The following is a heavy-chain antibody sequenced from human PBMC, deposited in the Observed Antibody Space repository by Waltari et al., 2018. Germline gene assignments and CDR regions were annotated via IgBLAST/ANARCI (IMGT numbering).Heavy chain of an antibody. V-gene: IGHV4-38-2*01. CDR3: ARGTQFDY. CDR2: IYHSGST. J-gene: IGHJ4*02. D-gene: IGHD1-1*01. Sequence: QLQLQESGPGLVKPSETLSLTCAVSGYSISSGYYWGWIRQPPGKGLEWIGSIYHSGSTYYNPSLKSRVTISVDTSKNQFSLKLSSVTAADTAVYYCARGTQFDYWGQGTLVTVSS. CDR1: GYSISSGYY.